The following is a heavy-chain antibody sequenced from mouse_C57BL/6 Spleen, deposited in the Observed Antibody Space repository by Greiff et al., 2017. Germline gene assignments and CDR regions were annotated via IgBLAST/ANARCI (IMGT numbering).Heavy chain of an antibody. CDR2: ISYSGST. CDR3: ARSHYYGSSIWYFDV. D-gene: IGHD1-1*01. J-gene: IGHJ1*03. Sequence: VHVKQSGPGLAKPSQTLSLTCSVTGYSITSDYWNWIRTFPGNKLEYMGYISYSGSTYYNPSLKSRISITRDTSKNQYYLQLNSVTTEDTATYYCARSHYYGSSIWYFDVWGTGTTVTVSS. CDR1: GYSITSDY. V-gene: IGHV3-8*01.